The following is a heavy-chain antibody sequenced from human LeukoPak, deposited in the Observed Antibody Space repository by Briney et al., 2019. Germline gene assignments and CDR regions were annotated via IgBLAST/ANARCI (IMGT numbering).Heavy chain of an antibody. CDR3: ARAPTIPSSGWNPPDY. Sequence: RASVKVSCKASGGTFSSYAISWVRQAPGQGLEWMGGIIPIFGTANYAQKFQGRVTITTDESTSTAYMELSSLRSEDTAVYYCARAPTIPSSGWNPPDYWGQGTLVTVSS. D-gene: IGHD6-19*01. J-gene: IGHJ4*02. CDR1: GGTFSSYA. CDR2: IIPIFGTA. V-gene: IGHV1-69*05.